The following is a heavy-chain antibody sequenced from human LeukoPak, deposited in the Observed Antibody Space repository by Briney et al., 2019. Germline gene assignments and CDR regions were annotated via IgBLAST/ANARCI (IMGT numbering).Heavy chain of an antibody. CDR3: ARGTTGYSSSSGY. D-gene: IGHD6-13*01. V-gene: IGHV4-34*01. J-gene: IGHJ4*02. Sequence: PSETLSLTCAVYGGSFSGYYWSWIRQPPGKGLEWIGEINHSGSTNYNPSLKSRVTISVDTSKNQFSLKLSSVTAADTAVYYCARGTTGYSSSSGYWGQGTLVTVSS. CDR1: GGSFSGYY. CDR2: INHSGST.